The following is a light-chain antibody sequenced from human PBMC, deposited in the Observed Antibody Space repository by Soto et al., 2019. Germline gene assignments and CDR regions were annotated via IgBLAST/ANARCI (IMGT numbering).Light chain of an antibody. J-gene: IGKJ1*01. CDR2: DAS. Sequence: DIQMTQSPSTLSASVGDRVTITCRASQSISPWLAWYQQKPGKAPKLLIFDASNLESGVPSRFSGSGSGTEFTLTISSLKPDDFATYYCLQYHTYRTLGQGTKVDIK. CDR1: QSISPW. V-gene: IGKV1-5*01. CDR3: LQYHTYRT.